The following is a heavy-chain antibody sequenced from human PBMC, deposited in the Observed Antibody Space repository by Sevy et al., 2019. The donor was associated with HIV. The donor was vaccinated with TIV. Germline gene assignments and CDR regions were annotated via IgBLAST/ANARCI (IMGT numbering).Heavy chain of an antibody. CDR1: GFTFSSYD. CDR3: ARDRNSGYYYYGMDV. D-gene: IGHD3-22*01. V-gene: IGHV3-13*01. J-gene: IGHJ6*02. CDR2: IGTAGDT. Sequence: GGSLRLSCAASGFTFSSYDFHWVRQATGKGLEWVSAIGTAGDTYYPGSVKGRFTISGENAKNSLYLQMNSLRAGDTAVYYCARDRNSGYYYYGMDVWGQGTTVTVSS.